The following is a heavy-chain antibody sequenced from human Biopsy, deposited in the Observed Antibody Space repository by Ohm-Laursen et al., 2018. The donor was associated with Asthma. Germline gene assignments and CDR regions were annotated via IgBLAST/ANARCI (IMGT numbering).Heavy chain of an antibody. CDR2: INSVFGTT. Sequence: SVKVSCKSLGGTFNTYVIGWVRQAPGQGLKWMGGINSVFGTTTYPQKFQDRVTITADDSTGTVYMELSSLRSEDTAVYYCARKAGSCISRTCYSLDFWGQGTLVTVSS. D-gene: IGHD2-2*01. CDR1: GGTFNTYV. J-gene: IGHJ4*02. CDR3: ARKAGSCISRTCYSLDF. V-gene: IGHV1-69*13.